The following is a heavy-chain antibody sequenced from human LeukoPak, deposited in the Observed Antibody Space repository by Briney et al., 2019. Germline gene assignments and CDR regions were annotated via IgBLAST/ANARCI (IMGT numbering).Heavy chain of an antibody. Sequence: PGTSLRLSSVASGFTFGNHGMHWVRQAPGKGLEWVSYISSSSSTIYYADSVKGRFTISRDNAKDSLYLQMNSLRAEDTAVYYCARGGWLYYFDYWGQGTLDTVSS. CDR2: ISSSSSTI. D-gene: IGHD3-9*01. J-gene: IGHJ4*02. V-gene: IGHV3-48*04. CDR1: GFTFGNHG. CDR3: ARGGWLYYFDY.